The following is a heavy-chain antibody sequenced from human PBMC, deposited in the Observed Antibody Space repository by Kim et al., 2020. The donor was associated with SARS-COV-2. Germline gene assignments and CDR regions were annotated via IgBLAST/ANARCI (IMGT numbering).Heavy chain of an antibody. J-gene: IGHJ4*02. CDR1: GGSFSGYY. D-gene: IGHD5-18*01. V-gene: IGHV4-34*01. CDR2: INHSGST. Sequence: SETLSLTCAVYGGSFSGYYWSWIRQPTGKGLEWIGEINHSGSTNYNPSLKSRVTISVDTSKNQFSLKLSSVTAADTAVYYCARRGTATDYWGQGTLVTVSS. CDR3: ARRGTATDY.